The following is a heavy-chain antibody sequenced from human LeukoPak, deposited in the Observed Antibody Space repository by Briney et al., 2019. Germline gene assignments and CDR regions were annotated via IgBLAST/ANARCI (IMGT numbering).Heavy chain of an antibody. Sequence: SETLSLTCTVSGGSISGYFWSWIRQSPGKGLEFIGYIYYTGSTNYNPSLKSRVIMSVDTSTNQLSLMLSSVTAADTAVYYCARFATVTVPNWLDRWGQGTLVTVSS. J-gene: IGHJ5*02. V-gene: IGHV4-59*01. D-gene: IGHD4-11*01. CDR2: IYYTGST. CDR1: GGSISGYF. CDR3: ARFATVTVPNWLDR.